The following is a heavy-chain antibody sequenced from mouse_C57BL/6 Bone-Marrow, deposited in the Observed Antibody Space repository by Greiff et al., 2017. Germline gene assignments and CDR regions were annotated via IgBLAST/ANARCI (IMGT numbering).Heavy chain of an antibody. Sequence: EVQGVESGGGLVKPGGSLKLSCAASGFTFSSYAMSWVRQTPEKRLEWVATISDGGSYTYYPDNVKGRFTISRDNAKNNLYLQMSHLKSEDTAMYYCARITTVVAPFDYLGQGTTLTVSS. CDR3: ARITTVVAPFDY. V-gene: IGHV5-4*01. CDR2: ISDGGSYT. J-gene: IGHJ2*01. D-gene: IGHD1-1*01. CDR1: GFTFSSYA.